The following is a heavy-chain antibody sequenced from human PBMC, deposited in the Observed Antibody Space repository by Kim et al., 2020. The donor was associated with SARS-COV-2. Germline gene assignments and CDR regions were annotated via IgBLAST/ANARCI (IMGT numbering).Heavy chain of an antibody. D-gene: IGHD5-12*01. J-gene: IGHJ4*02. Sequence: YADSVKGRSPIARDNSKNTAYLHLNSRRADDTAIYYCAKDPRGYGGSPFDFWGQGTQVTVA. CDR3: AKDPRGYGGSPFDF. V-gene: IGHV3-23*01.